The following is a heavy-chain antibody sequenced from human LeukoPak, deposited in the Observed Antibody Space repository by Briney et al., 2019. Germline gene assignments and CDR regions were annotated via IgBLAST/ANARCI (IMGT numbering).Heavy chain of an antibody. CDR2: IWYDGSNK. CDR3: ARDGCSNTNCDSSSEYFQH. J-gene: IGHJ1*01. CDR1: GFTFSSYG. D-gene: IGHD2-2*01. Sequence: GRSLTLSCAASGFTFSSYGMHWVCQARGKGLEWVAVIWYDGSNKYNADSVNGRFTISRDNSKNTLSLQRNSLRAEDTAVYYCARDGCSNTNCDSSSEYFQHWGQGTLVTVSS. V-gene: IGHV3-33*01.